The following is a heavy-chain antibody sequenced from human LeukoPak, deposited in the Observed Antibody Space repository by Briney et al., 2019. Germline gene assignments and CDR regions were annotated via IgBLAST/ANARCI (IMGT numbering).Heavy chain of an antibody. CDR2: IYYSGST. CDR1: GGSISSYY. J-gene: IGHJ3*01. V-gene: IGHV4-59*01. Sequence: TSETLSLTCTVSGGSISSYYWSWIRQPPGKGLEWIGYIYYSGSTDYNPSLKSRVTISVDTSKNQFSLKLSSVTAADTAVYYCARGQNSAFDVWSQGTMVTVSS. CDR3: ARGQNSAFDV. D-gene: IGHD1-7*01.